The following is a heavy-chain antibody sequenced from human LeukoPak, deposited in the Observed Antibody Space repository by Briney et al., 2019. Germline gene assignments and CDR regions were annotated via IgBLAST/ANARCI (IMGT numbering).Heavy chain of an antibody. Sequence: GSLRLSCAASGFTFSSYSMNWVRQPPGKGLEWIGEIYHSGATNYNPSLKSRVTMLLDKSKNQFSLNLNSVTAADTAVYYCARNGGNSDFDYWGQGTLVTVSS. V-gene: IGHV4-34*08. CDR2: IYHSGAT. CDR1: GFTFSSYS. D-gene: IGHD4-23*01. CDR3: ARNGGNSDFDY. J-gene: IGHJ4*02.